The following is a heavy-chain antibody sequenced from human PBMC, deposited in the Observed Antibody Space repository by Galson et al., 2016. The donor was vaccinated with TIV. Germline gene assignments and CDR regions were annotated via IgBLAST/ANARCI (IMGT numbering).Heavy chain of an antibody. Sequence: SVKVSCKASGYTFTSYDINWVRQATGQGLEWMGWMNPNSGNTGYAQKFRGRVTMTRNTSVRTAYMELSSLRSEDTAVYYGARSGDYWDYGGQGTLVTVSS. J-gene: IGHJ4*02. CDR1: GYTFTSYD. V-gene: IGHV1-8*02. CDR2: MNPNSGNT. CDR3: ARSGDYWDY. D-gene: IGHD4-17*01.